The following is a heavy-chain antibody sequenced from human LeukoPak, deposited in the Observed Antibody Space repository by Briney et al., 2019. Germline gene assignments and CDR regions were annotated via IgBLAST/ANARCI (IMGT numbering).Heavy chain of an antibody. V-gene: IGHV4-4*07. J-gene: IGHJ4*02. Sequence: PSETLSLTFTVSGGSISSSYCSWIRQPAGKGLEWIGRIYTSATTHYNPSRKSLVTMSVDTSKNQFSLKLSSVTAADTAVYYCARLSTVTTSFDYWGQGTLVTVSS. D-gene: IGHD4-17*01. CDR2: IYTSATT. CDR3: ARLSTVTTSFDY. CDR1: GGSISSSY.